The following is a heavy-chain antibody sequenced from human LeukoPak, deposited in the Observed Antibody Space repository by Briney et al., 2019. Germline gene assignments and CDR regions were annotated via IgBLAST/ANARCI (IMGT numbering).Heavy chain of an antibody. CDR3: VRDSSALLNLTRYDWFDP. CDR1: GFTFSSYS. CDR2: ISSSSSYI. V-gene: IGHV3-21*01. D-gene: IGHD1-1*01. J-gene: IGHJ5*02. Sequence: PGGSLRLSCAASGFTFSSYSMNWVRQAPGKGLEWVSSISSSSSYIYYADSVKGRFTISRDNAKNSLYLQMNSLRAEDTAVYFCVRDSSALLNLTRYDWFDPWGQGTLVTVSS.